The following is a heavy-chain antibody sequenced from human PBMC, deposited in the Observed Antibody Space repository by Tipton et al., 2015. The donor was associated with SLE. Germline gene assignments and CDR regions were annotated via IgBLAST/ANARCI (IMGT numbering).Heavy chain of an antibody. V-gene: IGHV3-30*04. J-gene: IGHJ3*02. D-gene: IGHD7-27*01. CDR2: ISYDGSNK. Sequence: SLRLSCAASGFTFSSYAMHWVRQAPGKGLEWVAVISYDGSNKYYADSVKGRFTISRDNSKNTLYLQMNSLRAEDTAVYYCARGKLGWEDAFDIWGQGTMVTVSS. CDR1: GFTFSSYA. CDR3: ARGKLGWEDAFDI.